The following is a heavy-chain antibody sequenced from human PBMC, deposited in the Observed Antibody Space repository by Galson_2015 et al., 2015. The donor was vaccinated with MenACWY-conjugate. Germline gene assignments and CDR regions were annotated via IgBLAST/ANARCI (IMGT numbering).Heavy chain of an antibody. V-gene: IGHV3-49*03. CDR3: TRYNDLYYDILTGYTTLDY. D-gene: IGHD3-9*01. Sequence: SLRLSCAASGFTFGDYAMSWFRQAPGKGLEWVGFIRSKAYGGTTEYAASVKGRFTISRDDSKSIAYLQMNSLKTEDTAVYYCTRYNDLYYDILTGYTTLDYWGQGTLVTVSS. CDR2: IRSKAYGGTT. CDR1: GFTFGDYA. J-gene: IGHJ4*02.